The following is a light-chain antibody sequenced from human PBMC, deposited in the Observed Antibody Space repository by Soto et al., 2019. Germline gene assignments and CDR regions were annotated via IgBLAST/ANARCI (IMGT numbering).Light chain of an antibody. Sequence: NFMLTQPHSVSASPGKTVIISCTRSSGSIASNYVQWYQQRPGSSPTTVIYEDNQRPSGVPDRFSGSIDSSSNSASLTISGLETEDDADYSCQSYDATNQVFGGGTKLTVL. CDR1: SGSIASNY. V-gene: IGLV6-57*01. CDR3: QSYDATNQV. J-gene: IGLJ3*02. CDR2: EDN.